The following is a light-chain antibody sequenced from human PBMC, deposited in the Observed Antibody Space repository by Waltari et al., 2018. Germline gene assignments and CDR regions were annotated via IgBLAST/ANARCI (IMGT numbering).Light chain of an antibody. CDR2: RNE. V-gene: IGLV1-47*01. CDR3: GAWDDRLSGHYV. CDR1: SSNIGSNH. J-gene: IGLJ1*01. Sequence: QSVLTQPPSVSGTPGKRVTISCSGSSSNIGSNHVYWYQQLPGMAPTLLIMRNEQRASGVPDRFAGSKSGSSASLAISGLRSEDEADYYCGAWDDRLSGHYVFGTGTKVTVL.